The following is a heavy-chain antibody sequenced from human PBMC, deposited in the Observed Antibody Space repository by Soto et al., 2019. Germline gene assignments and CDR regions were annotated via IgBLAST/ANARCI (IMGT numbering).Heavy chain of an antibody. D-gene: IGHD3-10*01. V-gene: IGHV3-30*18. Sequence: GGSLRLSCAASGFTFSTYGMQWVRQAPDKGLEWVAVISYDGYLKYYVDAVKGRFTVARDNSKNTLFLEMNSLRVEDTAVYFCAKDFKVSGSHYGTLNYYYGMDVWGQGTTVTVS. CDR2: ISYDGYLK. CDR1: GFTFSTYG. CDR3: AKDFKVSGSHYGTLNYYYGMDV. J-gene: IGHJ6*02.